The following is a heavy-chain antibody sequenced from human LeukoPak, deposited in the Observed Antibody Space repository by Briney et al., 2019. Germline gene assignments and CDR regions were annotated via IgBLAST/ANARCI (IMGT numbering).Heavy chain of an antibody. D-gene: IGHD2-2*03. CDR2: ISYDGSNK. Sequence: PGGSLRLSCAASGFTFSSYAMHWVRQAPGKGLEWVAVISYDGSNKYYADSVKGRFTISRDNSKNTLYLQMNSLRAEDTAVYYCASAMDIVEGGYMDVWGKGTTVTVSS. J-gene: IGHJ6*03. V-gene: IGHV3-30-3*01. CDR1: GFTFSSYA. CDR3: ASAMDIVEGGYMDV.